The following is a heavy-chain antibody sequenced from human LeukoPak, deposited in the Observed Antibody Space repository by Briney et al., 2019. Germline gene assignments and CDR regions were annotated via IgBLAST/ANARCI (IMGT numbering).Heavy chain of an antibody. V-gene: IGHV1-69*13. J-gene: IGHJ5*02. D-gene: IGHD3-10*01. CDR3: AREAPLYYGSEINWFDP. Sequence: GASVKVSCKASGGTFSSYAISWVRQAPGQGLEWMGGIIPIFGTANYAQKFQGRVTITADESTSTAYMELSSLRSEDTAVYYCAREAPLYYGSEINWFDPWGQGTLVTVSS. CDR1: GGTFSSYA. CDR2: IIPIFGTA.